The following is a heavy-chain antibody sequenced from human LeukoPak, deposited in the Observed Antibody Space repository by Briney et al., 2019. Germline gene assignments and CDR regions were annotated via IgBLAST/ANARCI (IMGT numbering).Heavy chain of an antibody. Sequence: GGSLRLSCAASGFTFNSYWMHWVRQAPGKGLVWVSRTNTDGTSTNLADSVKGRFTISRDNAKNTLYLQMNSLRAEDTAVYYCARDLGDSSVADYWGQGTLVTVSS. CDR3: ARDLGDSSVADY. V-gene: IGHV3-74*01. CDR1: GFTFNSYW. D-gene: IGHD3-22*01. J-gene: IGHJ4*02. CDR2: TNTDGTST.